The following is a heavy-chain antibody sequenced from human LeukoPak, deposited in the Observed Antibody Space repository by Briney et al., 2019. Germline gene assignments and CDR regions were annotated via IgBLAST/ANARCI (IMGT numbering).Heavy chain of an antibody. V-gene: IGHV3-23*01. CDR3: AKGGGIVVVPAFDP. J-gene: IGHJ5*02. Sequence: QPGGSLRLSCGASGFKFSDYYMSWIRQAPGKGLEWVSAISGSGGSTYYADSVKGRFTISRDNSKNTLYLQMNSLRAEDTAVYYCAKGGGIVVVPAFDPWGQGTLVTVSS. D-gene: IGHD2-2*01. CDR2: ISGSGGST. CDR1: GFKFSDYY.